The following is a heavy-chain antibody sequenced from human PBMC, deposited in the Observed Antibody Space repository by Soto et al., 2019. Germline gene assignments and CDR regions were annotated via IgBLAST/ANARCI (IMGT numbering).Heavy chain of an antibody. Sequence: ASVKVSCKASGYTFTGYYMHWVRQAPGQGLEWMGWINPNSGGTNYAQKFQGWVTMTRDTSISTAYMELSRLRSDDTAVYYCARGVCSGGSCYFDYWGQGXLVTVYS. D-gene: IGHD2-15*01. J-gene: IGHJ4*02. V-gene: IGHV1-2*04. CDR1: GYTFTGYY. CDR2: INPNSGGT. CDR3: ARGVCSGGSCYFDY.